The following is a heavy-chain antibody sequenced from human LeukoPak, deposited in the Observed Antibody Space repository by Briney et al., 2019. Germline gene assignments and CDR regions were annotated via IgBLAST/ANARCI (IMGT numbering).Heavy chain of an antibody. J-gene: IGHJ4*02. CDR3: ARGTNDLIVGATMFDY. CDR2: IYYSGST. V-gene: IGHV4-59*12. Sequence: SETLSLTCTVSGGSISSYYWSWIRQPPGKGLEWIGYIYYSGSTNYNPSLKSRVTISVDTSKNQFSLKLSSVTAADTAVYYCARGTNDLIVGATMFDYWGQGTLVTVSS. D-gene: IGHD1-26*01. CDR1: GGSISSYY.